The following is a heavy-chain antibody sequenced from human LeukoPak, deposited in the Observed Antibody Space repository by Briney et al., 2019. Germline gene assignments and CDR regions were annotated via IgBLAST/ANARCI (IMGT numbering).Heavy chain of an antibody. J-gene: IGHJ4*02. CDR1: GFTFSSYA. D-gene: IGHD5-18*01. V-gene: IGHV3-23*01. Sequence: GGSLRLSCAASGFTFSSYAMSWVRQAPGKGLQWVSAIGGSGSTTYYADSVKGRFTFSRDNSKNTLYLQMNSLRAEDTAVYYCAKDTKSGYSYGDLDYWGQGTLVTVSS. CDR2: IGGSGSTT. CDR3: AKDTKSGYSYGDLDY.